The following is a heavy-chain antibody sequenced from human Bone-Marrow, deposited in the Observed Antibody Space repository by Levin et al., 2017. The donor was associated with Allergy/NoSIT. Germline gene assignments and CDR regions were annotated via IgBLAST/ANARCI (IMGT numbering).Heavy chain of an antibody. J-gene: IGHJ5*02. Sequence: GGSLRLSCAASGFTFSSYAMHWVRQAPGKGLEWVAVISYDGSNKYYADSVKGRFTISRDNSKNTLYLQMNSLRAEDTAVYYCARDSFRYSSGSPRGNWFDPWGQGTLVTVSS. CDR3: ARDSFRYSSGSPRGNWFDP. V-gene: IGHV3-30-3*01. CDR1: GFTFSSYA. CDR2: ISYDGSNK. D-gene: IGHD6-19*01.